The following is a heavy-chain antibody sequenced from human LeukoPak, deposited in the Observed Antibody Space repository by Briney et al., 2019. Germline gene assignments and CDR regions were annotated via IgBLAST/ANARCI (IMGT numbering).Heavy chain of an antibody. J-gene: IGHJ4*02. D-gene: IGHD6-19*01. CDR1: GFTFDDYA. V-gene: IGHV3-9*01. Sequence: PGGSLRLSCAASGFTFDDYAMHWVRQAPGKGLEWVSGISWNSGSIGYADSVKGRFTISRDNAKNSLYPQMNSLRAEDTALYYCAKDASVAAYYFDYWGQGTLVTVSS. CDR3: AKDASVAAYYFDY. CDR2: ISWNSGSI.